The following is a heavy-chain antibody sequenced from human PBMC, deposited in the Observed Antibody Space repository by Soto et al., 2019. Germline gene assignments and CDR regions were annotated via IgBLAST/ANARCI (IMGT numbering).Heavy chain of an antibody. V-gene: IGHV3-74*01. D-gene: IGHD3-3*02. CDR1: GFTFSVYW. CDR3: ARFHPESLLAEYYFDF. CDR2: INADGSGT. J-gene: IGHJ4*02. Sequence: GGSLRLSCAASGFTFSVYWMFWVRQVPGKGLEWVSRINADGSGTTYADAVKGRFTISRDNSKNSLYLQMNSLRAEDTAVYYCARFHPESLLAEYYFDFWGQGTLVTVSS.